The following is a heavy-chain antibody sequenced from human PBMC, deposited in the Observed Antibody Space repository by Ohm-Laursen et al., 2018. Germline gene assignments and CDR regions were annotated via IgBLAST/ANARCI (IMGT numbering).Heavy chain of an antibody. CDR2: INLGGSGK. D-gene: IGHD2-21*01. CDR1: GFSFSSHG. V-gene: IGHV3-7*01. J-gene: IGHJ4*02. CDR3: AGWGDRSNY. Sequence: SLRLSCTAFGFSFSSHGMNWVRQVPGKGLEWVANINLGGSGKSYVDSVRGRFTVSRDNAKNSLFLQMNNLRAEDTAIYYCAGWGDRSNYWGRGTLVSVSP.